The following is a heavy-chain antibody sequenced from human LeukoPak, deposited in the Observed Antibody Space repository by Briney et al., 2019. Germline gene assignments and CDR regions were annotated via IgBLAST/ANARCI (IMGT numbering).Heavy chain of an antibody. Sequence: PGRSLRLSCAASRFIFSDYYMSWIRQAPGKGLEWLSYISGSGSTIYYADSVKGRFTISRDNAQNSLYLQMNSLRAEDTAVYYCARGRQWLADFDYWGQGTLVTVSS. CDR2: ISGSGSTI. CDR3: ARGRQWLADFDY. J-gene: IGHJ4*02. D-gene: IGHD6-19*01. CDR1: RFIFSDYY. V-gene: IGHV3-11*01.